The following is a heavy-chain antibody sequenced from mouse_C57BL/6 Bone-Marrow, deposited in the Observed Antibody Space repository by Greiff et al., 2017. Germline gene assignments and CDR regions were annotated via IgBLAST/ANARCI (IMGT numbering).Heavy chain of an antibody. D-gene: IGHD1-1*01. CDR2: FHPYTDDT. CDR3: ARRNTGVPFDV. J-gene: IGHJ1*03. CDR1: GYTFTTYP. V-gene: IGHV1-47*01. Sequence: VQLKESGAELVKPGASVKLSCKASGYTFTTYPLEWMKQNHGKSLEWIGNFHPYTDDTKYNEKFKGKATLTVEKSSSTVYLELSRLTSDDAAVYYCARRNTGVPFDVWGTGTTVTVSS.